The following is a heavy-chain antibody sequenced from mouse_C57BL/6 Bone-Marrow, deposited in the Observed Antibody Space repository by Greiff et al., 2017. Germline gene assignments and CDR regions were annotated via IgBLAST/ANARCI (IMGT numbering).Heavy chain of an antibody. V-gene: IGHV1-22*01. J-gene: IGHJ2*01. CDR2: INPNNGGT. Sequence: DVQLQESGPELVKPGASVKMSCKASGYTFTDYNMHWVKQSHGKSLEWIGYINPNNGGTSYNQKFKGKDTLTVNKSSSTAYMELRSLTSEDSAVXYCSRYGNYGYWGQGTTLTVSS. CDR3: SRYGNYGY. CDR1: GYTFTDYN. D-gene: IGHD2-1*01.